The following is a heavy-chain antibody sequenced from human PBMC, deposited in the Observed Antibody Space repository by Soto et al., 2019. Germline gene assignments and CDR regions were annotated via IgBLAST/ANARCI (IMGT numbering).Heavy chain of an antibody. J-gene: IGHJ4*02. CDR2: IGTTGYT. V-gene: IGHV3-13*04. D-gene: IGHD3-22*01. CDR1: GFTFSSYD. CDR3: ARAIGPTLFDY. Sequence: GGSLRLSCSASGFTFSSYDMHWVRQGTGKGLEWVSAIGTTGYTYYAGSVKGRFTISRENAKNSLYPQMNSLRAGDTAIYFCARAIGPTLFDYWGQGTLVTVSS.